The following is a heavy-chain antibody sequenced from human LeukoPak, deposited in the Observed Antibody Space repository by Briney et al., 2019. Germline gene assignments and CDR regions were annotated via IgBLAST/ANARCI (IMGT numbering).Heavy chain of an antibody. D-gene: IGHD1-14*01. CDR1: GFTFSSYW. CDR2: INPDGSDK. Sequence: PGGSLRLSCAASGFTFSSYWMTWVRQAPGKGLEWVANINPDGSDKKYVDSVKGRFTISRGNANNLLYLQMNSLRGEDTAVYYCTRDRSRAEDDWGQGTLVTVSS. J-gene: IGHJ4*02. CDR3: TRDRSRAEDD. V-gene: IGHV3-7*01.